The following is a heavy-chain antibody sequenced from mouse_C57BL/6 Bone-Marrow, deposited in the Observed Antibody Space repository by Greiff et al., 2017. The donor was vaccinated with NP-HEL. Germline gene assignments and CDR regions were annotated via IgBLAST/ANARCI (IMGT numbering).Heavy chain of an antibody. J-gene: IGHJ4*01. CDR3: ARQGSRRAMDY. D-gene: IGHD1-1*01. CDR1: GFTFSDYY. Sequence: EVKLVESGGGLVQPGGSLKLSCAASGFTFSDYYMYWVRQTPEKRLEWVAYISNGGGSTYYPDTVKGRFTISRDNAKNTLYLQMSRLKSEDTAMYYCARQGSRRAMDYWGQGTSVTVSS. V-gene: IGHV5-12*01. CDR2: ISNGGGST.